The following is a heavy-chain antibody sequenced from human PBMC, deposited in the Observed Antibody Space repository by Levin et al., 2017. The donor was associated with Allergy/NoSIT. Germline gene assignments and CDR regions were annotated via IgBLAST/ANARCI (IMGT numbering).Heavy chain of an antibody. CDR1: GFTFSPYY. D-gene: IGHD2-2*01. V-gene: IGHV3-74*01. Sequence: GESLKISCAASGFTFSPYYMHWVRQAPGKGLAWVSNIHSDTSITNYADSVKGRFTISRDNAKNTLYLQMNSLRAEDTAVYYCARGGGSSTSCLDSWGQGTLVTVSS. CDR3: ARGGGSSTSCLDS. J-gene: IGHJ4*02. CDR2: IHSDTSIT.